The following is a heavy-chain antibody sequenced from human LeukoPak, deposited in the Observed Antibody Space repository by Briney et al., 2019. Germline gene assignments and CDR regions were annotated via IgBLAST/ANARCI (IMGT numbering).Heavy chain of an antibody. CDR3: ARGPAATDGIDY. CDR2: INTDGSAT. CDR1: GFNFSTYW. V-gene: IGHV3-74*01. J-gene: IGHJ4*02. D-gene: IGHD5-24*01. Sequence: GGSLRLSCAVSGFNFSTYWIHWVRQAPGKGLVWVSLINTDGSATTYGDSAKGRFTVSRDNDKNSLFLEMNSLRVEDTAVYYCARGPAATDGIDYWGQGTLVTVSS.